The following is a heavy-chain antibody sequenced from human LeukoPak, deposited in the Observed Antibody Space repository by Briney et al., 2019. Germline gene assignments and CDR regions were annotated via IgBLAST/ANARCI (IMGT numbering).Heavy chain of an antibody. CDR3: ARHSTIEPRPDY. CDR2: IFYSGSTN. CDR1: GASISTYY. D-gene: IGHD6-6*01. J-gene: IGHJ4*02. V-gene: IGHV4-59*08. Sequence: SETLSLTCTVSGASISTYYWSWIRQPPVKGLERIGCIFYSGSTNSGNTNYNPSLKSRVTISVDTSKNQFSLKPSSVTAADTAVYYCARHSTIEPRPDYWGQGTLVTVSS.